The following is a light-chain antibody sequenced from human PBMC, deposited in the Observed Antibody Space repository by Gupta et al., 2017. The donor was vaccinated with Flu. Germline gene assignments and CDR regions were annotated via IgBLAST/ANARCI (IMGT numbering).Light chain of an antibody. V-gene: IGLV1-44*01. CDR3: AAWDDSLNGPV. J-gene: IGLJ3*02. CDR2: SNN. Sequence: QPVLPQPPSASGTPGQRVAIACSGSSSNIGSNTVNWYQQLPGTAPKLLIYSNNQRPSGVPDRFSGSKSGTSASLAIRGLQSEDEAEYYCAAWDDSLNGPVFGGGTKLTVL. CDR1: SSNIGSNT.